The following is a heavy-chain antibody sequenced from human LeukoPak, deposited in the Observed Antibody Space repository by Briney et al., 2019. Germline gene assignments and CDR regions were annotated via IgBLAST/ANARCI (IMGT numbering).Heavy chain of an antibody. CDR2: IWYDESNK. J-gene: IGHJ4*02. Sequence: PGGSLSLSCAASGFMLNYYDMHWVRQAPGRGRAWVALIWYDESNKYYADSVKGRFTISRDNSKTTLYLQMNSLRVDDTAIYYCARTAWNYFGSGNYYAPDYWGQGTLVTVSS. CDR3: ARTAWNYFGSGNYYAPDY. V-gene: IGHV3-33*01. CDR1: GFMLNYYD. D-gene: IGHD3-10*01.